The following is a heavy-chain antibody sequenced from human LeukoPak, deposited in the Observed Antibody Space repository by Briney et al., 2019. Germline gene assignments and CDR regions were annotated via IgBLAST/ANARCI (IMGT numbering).Heavy chain of an antibody. V-gene: IGHV4-38-2*02. CDR1: GYSISSGYY. D-gene: IGHD4-23*01. Sequence: PSETLSLTXTVSGYSISSGYYWGWIRQPPGKGLEWIGSIYHSGSTYYNPSLKSRVTISVDTSKNQFSLKLSSVTAADTAVYYCARDPSDYGGNGIDYWGQGTLVTVSS. CDR3: ARDPSDYGGNGIDY. J-gene: IGHJ4*02. CDR2: IYHSGST.